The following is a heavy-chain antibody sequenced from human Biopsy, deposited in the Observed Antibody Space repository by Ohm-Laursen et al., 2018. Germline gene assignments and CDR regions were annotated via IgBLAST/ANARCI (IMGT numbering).Heavy chain of an antibody. D-gene: IGHD3-10*01. Sequence: GASVKVSCNVSGYTLTELSIYWVRQAPGKGLEWMGGFDPEDVETVYAQKFQGRVTVTDDTSSDTAYMGLSRLRSDDTAVYYCARDPRYGYGSYFDYWGQGTLVAVSS. CDR3: ARDPRYGYGSYFDY. CDR2: FDPEDVET. V-gene: IGHV1-24*01. CDR1: GYTLTELS. J-gene: IGHJ4*02.